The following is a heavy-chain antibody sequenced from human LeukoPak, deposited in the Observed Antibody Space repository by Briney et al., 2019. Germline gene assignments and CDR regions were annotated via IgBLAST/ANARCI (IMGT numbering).Heavy chain of an antibody. CDR1: GGSFSGYY. V-gene: IGHV4-34*01. CDR3: GRGGNYYNGCVYYY. Sequence: SETLSLTCAVYGGSFSGYYWSWIRQPPGKGLEWIGEINHSGSTNYNPSLKSRVTISVDTSKNQFSLKLSSVTAADTAVYYCGRGGNYYNGCVYYYGGQGTLAPAS. D-gene: IGHD3-22*01. J-gene: IGHJ4*02. CDR2: INHSGST.